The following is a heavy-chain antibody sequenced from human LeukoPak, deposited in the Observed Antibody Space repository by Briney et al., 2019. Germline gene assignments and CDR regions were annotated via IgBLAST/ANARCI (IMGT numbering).Heavy chain of an antibody. D-gene: IGHD6-19*01. Sequence: GGSLRLSCAASGFTFSSYWMSWVRQAPGKGLEWVANIKQDGSEKYYVDSVKGRFTISRDNAKNSLYLQLNSLRAEDTAVYYCAREGSDWNYYYYMDVWGKGTTVTISS. CDR3: AREGSDWNYYYYMDV. V-gene: IGHV3-7*01. J-gene: IGHJ6*03. CDR2: IKQDGSEK. CDR1: GFTFSSYW.